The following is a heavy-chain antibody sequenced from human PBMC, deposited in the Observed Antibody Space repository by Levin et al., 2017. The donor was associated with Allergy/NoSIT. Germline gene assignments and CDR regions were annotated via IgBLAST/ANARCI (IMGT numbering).Heavy chain of an antibody. Sequence: LSGGSLRLSCIASGFPFGSYSINWVRQAPGKGLEWVSYIGKSRGIMYYADSVKGRFTISRDNAENSWYLQMNSLRAEDTAVYYCARDTAYSFDIWGQGTMVTVSS. CDR3: ARDTAYSFDI. CDR1: GFPFGSYS. J-gene: IGHJ3*02. CDR2: IGKSRGIM. D-gene: IGHD1-26*01. V-gene: IGHV3-48*01.